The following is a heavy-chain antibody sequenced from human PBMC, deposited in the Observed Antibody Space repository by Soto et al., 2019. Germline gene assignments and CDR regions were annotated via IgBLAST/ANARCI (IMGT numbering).Heavy chain of an antibody. V-gene: IGHV2-70*04. CDR2: IDWDDDK. CDR3: AKTGTGGSWFDP. CDR1: GFSLSTSGMR. D-gene: IGHD2-8*02. J-gene: IGHJ5*02. Sequence: SGPTLVNPTQTLTLTCTFSGFSLSTSGMRVSWIRQPPGKALQWLARIDWDDDKFYTTSLRTRLTISKDTSKNQVVLTMTNMDPADTATYYCAKTGTGGSWFDPWGQGTLVTVSS.